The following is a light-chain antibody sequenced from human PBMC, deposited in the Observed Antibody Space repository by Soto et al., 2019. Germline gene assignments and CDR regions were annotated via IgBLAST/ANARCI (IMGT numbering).Light chain of an antibody. CDR2: SNN. V-gene: IGLV1-44*01. CDR1: SSNIGSNT. J-gene: IGLJ1*01. CDR3: AAWDDSLNGSYV. Sequence: QCVLTRPPSASGAAGEGVTISCSGSSSNIGSNTVNWYQQLPGTAPKLLIYSNNQRPSGVPDRFSGSKSGTSASLAISGLQSEDEADYYCAAWDDSLNGSYVFGTGTKVTV.